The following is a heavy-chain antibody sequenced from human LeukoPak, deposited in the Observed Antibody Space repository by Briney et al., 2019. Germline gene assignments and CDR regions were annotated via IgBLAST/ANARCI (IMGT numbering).Heavy chain of an antibody. V-gene: IGHV4-39*02. D-gene: IGHD3-10*01. Sequence: SETLSLTCTVSGGSITTSGFYWDWIRQSPGKGLEWIGTIYYTGNTYYNPSLTSRVTISVDTSKNHFFLRQSFVTDADTAVYYCARHLKYYGSGIIWGQGTLVTVSS. CDR3: ARHLKYYGSGII. CDR2: IYYTGNT. J-gene: IGHJ4*02. CDR1: GGSITTSGFY.